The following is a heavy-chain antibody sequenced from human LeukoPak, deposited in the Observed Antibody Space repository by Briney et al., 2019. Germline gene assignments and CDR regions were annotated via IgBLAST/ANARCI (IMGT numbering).Heavy chain of an antibody. V-gene: IGHV4-30-2*01. CDR2: IFHTGST. J-gene: IGHJ5*02. Sequence: SETLSLTCVVSGDSISSGAYSWSWIRQPPGKGLEWIGYIFHTGSTFYNPSLKSRLTISVDNSKNQFSLRLSSVTAADTAVYYCARELWFANAPGSWLDPWGQGTLVTVSS. CDR3: ARELWFANAPGSWLDP. CDR1: GDSISSGAYS. D-gene: IGHD3-10*01.